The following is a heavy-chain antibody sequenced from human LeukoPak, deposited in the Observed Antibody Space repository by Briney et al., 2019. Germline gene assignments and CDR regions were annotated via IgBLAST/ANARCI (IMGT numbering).Heavy chain of an antibody. J-gene: IGHJ4*02. D-gene: IGHD2-15*01. CDR2: IKSNTNDVTT. V-gene: IGHV3-15*01. CDR1: GFTFRYAW. Sequence: GGSPRLSCAASGFTFRYAWVSWVRQARRKGLEWVVRIKSNTNDVTTDYAAPWKGRFPISKDDSKDTRYLQMNSLQTENTAVYYGATDQRWELPLTYRGPRTLVTVSS. CDR3: ATDQRWELPLTY.